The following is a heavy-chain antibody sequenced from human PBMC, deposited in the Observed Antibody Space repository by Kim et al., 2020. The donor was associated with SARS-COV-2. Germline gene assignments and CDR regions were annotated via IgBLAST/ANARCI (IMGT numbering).Heavy chain of an antibody. CDR1: GGSINSYS. CDR3: TRGSGWYGN. D-gene: IGHD6-19*01. V-gene: IGHV4-4*07. J-gene: IGHJ4*02. Sequence: SETLSLTCTVSGGSINSYSWSWIRQPAGKGLEWIGCFYTSGSTNYNPSLKSRVTMSVDRSKNQFSLKLSSVTAAETAEYYCTRGSGWYGNWGQGTPVLVS. CDR2: FYTSGST.